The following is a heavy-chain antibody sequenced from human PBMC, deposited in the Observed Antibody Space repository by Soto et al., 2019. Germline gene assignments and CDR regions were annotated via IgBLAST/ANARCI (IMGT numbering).Heavy chain of an antibody. J-gene: IGHJ6*02. CDR1: GFTFSTYS. CDR2: ISSRSDI. D-gene: IGHD2-2*02. CDR3: AREYTAWPLAYGLDV. Sequence: GGSLRLSCLGSGFTFSTYSINWVRQAPGKGLEWVSSISSRSDIYYADSVKGRFTISRDNAKNSVSLQMNSLRAEDTAIYYCAREYTAWPLAYGLDVWGQGTTVTVSS. V-gene: IGHV3-21*01.